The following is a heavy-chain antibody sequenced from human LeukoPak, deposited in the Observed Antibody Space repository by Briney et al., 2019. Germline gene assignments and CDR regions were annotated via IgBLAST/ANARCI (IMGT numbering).Heavy chain of an antibody. V-gene: IGHV3-7*01. CDR3: ARKRPNYFDY. CDR2: INLDGSQK. Sequence: PGGSLRLSCAASGFTFRSYAMNWVRQAPGKGPEWVANINLDGSQKYYVDSVKGRFTISRDNAENSLYLQMNSLRAEDTALYYCARKRPNYFDYWGQGTLVTVSS. CDR1: GFTFRSYA. J-gene: IGHJ4*02.